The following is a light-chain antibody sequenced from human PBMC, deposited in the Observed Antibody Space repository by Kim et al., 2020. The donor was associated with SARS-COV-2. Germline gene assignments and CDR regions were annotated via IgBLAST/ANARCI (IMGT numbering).Light chain of an antibody. J-gene: IGKJ4*01. Sequence: SPGERATLSGRASQSVGNYLAWYQQKPGQAPRLLIYDVSNRATGIPDRFSGSGSGTDFTLSISSLEPEDFAVYYCQQRNSWPPLTFGGGTKVDIK. V-gene: IGKV3-11*01. CDR1: QSVGNY. CDR3: QQRNSWPPLT. CDR2: DVS.